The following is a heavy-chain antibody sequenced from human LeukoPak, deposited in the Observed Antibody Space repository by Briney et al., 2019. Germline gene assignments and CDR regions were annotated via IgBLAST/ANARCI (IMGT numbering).Heavy chain of an antibody. Sequence: SETLSLTCAVYGGSFSGYYWSWIRQPPGKGLEWIGKINHSGSTNYNPSLKSRVTISVDTSKNQFSLKLSSVTAADTAVYYCARSMSKYYDFWSGHYGMDVWGQGTTVTVSS. CDR2: INHSGST. D-gene: IGHD3-3*01. CDR3: ARSMSKYYDFWSGHYGMDV. V-gene: IGHV4-34*01. J-gene: IGHJ6*02. CDR1: GGSFSGYY.